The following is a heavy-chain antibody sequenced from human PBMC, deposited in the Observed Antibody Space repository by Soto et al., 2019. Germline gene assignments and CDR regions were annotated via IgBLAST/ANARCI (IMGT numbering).Heavy chain of an antibody. V-gene: IGHV3-33*01. CDR3: ERDLGVATIYYYYGMDV. CDR2: IWYDGRSK. D-gene: IGHD5-12*01. CDR1: GFTFSSYG. J-gene: IGHJ6*02. Sequence: QVQLVESGGGVVQTGRSLRLSCAASGFTFSSYGMHWVRQAPGKGLEWMALIWYDGRSKYYADSVKGRFTISRDNSKNGLHLEMNSLRAEDTAVYYCERDLGVATIYYYYGMDVWGQGTTVIVSS.